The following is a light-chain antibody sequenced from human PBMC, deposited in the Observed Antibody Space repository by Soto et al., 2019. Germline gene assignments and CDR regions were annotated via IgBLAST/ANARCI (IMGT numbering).Light chain of an antibody. CDR3: QQYNTYST. CDR2: AAS. Sequence: DIHMTQSPSSLSASVGDRVTITSRASQSISSFLNWYQQKPGKAPXXRIYAASSLQSGVPSRFSGSGSGTEFTLTISRLQPEDSATYYCQQYNTYSTFGQGTRLEIK. CDR1: QSISSF. J-gene: IGKJ5*01. V-gene: IGKV1-39*01.